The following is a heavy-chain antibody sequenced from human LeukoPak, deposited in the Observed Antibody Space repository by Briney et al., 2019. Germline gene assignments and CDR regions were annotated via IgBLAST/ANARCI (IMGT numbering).Heavy chain of an antibody. V-gene: IGHV3-30*18. D-gene: IGHD3-10*01. CDR1: GFTFSSYG. CDR2: ISYDGSNK. CDR3: AKDGESVTTVRGVITLGYYYYGMDV. J-gene: IGHJ6*02. Sequence: GGSLRLSCTASGFTFSSYGMHWVRQAPGKGLEWVAVISYDGSNKYYADSVKGRFTISRDNSKNTLYLQMNSLRAEDTAVYYCAKDGESVTTVRGVITLGYYYYGMDVWGQGTTVTVSS.